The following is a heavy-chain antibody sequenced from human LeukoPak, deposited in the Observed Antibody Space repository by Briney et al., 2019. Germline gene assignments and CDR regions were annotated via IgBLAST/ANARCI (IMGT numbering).Heavy chain of an antibody. J-gene: IGHJ3*02. CDR1: GFSFSSFG. CDR3: ARDRIAVAGMLGLEALDI. CDR2: IWFDGSNE. D-gene: IGHD6-19*01. V-gene: IGHV3-33*01. Sequence: GGSLRLSCAASGFSFSSFGMHWVRRAPGKGLEWVAVIWFDGSNEFQADSVRGRFTISRDNSKNTLYLQMNSLRAEDTAVYYCARDRIAVAGMLGLEALDIWGQGTMVTVSS.